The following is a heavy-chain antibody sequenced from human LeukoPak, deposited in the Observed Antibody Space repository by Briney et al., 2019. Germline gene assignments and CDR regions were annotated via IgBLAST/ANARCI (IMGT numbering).Heavy chain of an antibody. CDR3: AGGSSGYYYSVDY. Sequence: SETLSLTCTVSGGSISSYYWSRIRQPPGKGLEWIGYIYYSGSTNYNPSLKSRVTISVDTSKNQFSLKLRSVTAADTAVYYCAGGSSGYYYSVDYWGQGTLVTVSS. D-gene: IGHD3-22*01. V-gene: IGHV4-59*01. CDR2: IYYSGST. J-gene: IGHJ4*02. CDR1: GGSISSYY.